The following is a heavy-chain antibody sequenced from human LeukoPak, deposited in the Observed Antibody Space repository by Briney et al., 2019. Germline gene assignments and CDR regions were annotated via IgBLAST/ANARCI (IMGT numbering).Heavy chain of an antibody. J-gene: IGHJ3*02. CDR2: ISYSSSYI. CDR3: ARDGGYSYGYRAFEI. D-gene: IGHD5-18*01. CDR1: GFTFSSYS. Sequence: GGSLRLSCAASGFTFSSYSMNWVRQAPGKGLEWVSSISYSSSYIYYADSVKGRFTVSRDNAKNSLYLQMNSLRAEDTAVYYCARDGGYSYGYRAFEIWGQGTMVTVSS. V-gene: IGHV3-21*01.